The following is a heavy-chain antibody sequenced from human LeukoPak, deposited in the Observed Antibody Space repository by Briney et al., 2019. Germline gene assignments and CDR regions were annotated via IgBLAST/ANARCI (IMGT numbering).Heavy chain of an antibody. D-gene: IGHD3-16*01. CDR1: GGSISSSSYN. Sequence: PSETLSLTCTVSGGSISSSSYNWGWIRQPPGKGLEWIGSIHYSGSTYYNPSLKSRVTISVDTSKNQFSLKLSSVTAADTAVYYCASYVWGSYFGPKRFDYWGQGTLVTVSS. CDR2: IHYSGST. V-gene: IGHV4-39*01. CDR3: ASYVWGSYFGPKRFDY. J-gene: IGHJ4*02.